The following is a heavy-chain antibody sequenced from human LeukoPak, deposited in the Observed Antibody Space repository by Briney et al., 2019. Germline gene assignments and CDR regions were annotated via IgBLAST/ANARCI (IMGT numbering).Heavy chain of an antibody. J-gene: IGHJ3*02. D-gene: IGHD3-22*01. Sequence: ASVKVSCKASGYTFTSYGITWVRQAPGRGLEWMGWIIAYNGNTNYAQNLQGRVSMTTDTSTNTGYMELWSLRSDDTAVYYCARDLHSSGYYRSDAFDIWGQGTMVTVSS. CDR3: ARDLHSSGYYRSDAFDI. CDR1: GYTFTSYG. CDR2: IIAYNGNT. V-gene: IGHV1-18*01.